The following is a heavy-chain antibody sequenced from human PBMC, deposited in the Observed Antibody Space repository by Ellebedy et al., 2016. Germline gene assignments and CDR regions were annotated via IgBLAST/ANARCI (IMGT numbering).Heavy chain of an antibody. Sequence: GGSLRLSCAASGFTFSTYSMNWVRQAPGKGLEWVSHIRDSSTTVFYADSVKGRFTISGDNAKNSLYLQMSSLRAEDTAVYYCVRDRDWSFDYWGQGTLVTVSS. V-gene: IGHV3-48*04. CDR1: GFTFSTYS. CDR3: VRDRDWSFDY. D-gene: IGHD3-9*01. J-gene: IGHJ4*02. CDR2: IRDSSTTV.